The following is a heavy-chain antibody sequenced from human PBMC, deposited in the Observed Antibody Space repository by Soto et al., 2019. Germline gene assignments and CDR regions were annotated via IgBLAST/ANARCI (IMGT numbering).Heavy chain of an antibody. Sequence: ASVKVSCKASGYTFTSYDINWVRQATGQGLEWMGWMNPNSGNTGYAQKFQGRVTMTRNTSISKAYMELSSLRSEDTAVYYCARVLIGRYYYYYMDVWGKGTTVTVSS. J-gene: IGHJ6*03. CDR2: MNPNSGNT. D-gene: IGHD3-22*01. CDR3: ARVLIGRYYYYYMDV. V-gene: IGHV1-8*01. CDR1: GYTFTSYD.